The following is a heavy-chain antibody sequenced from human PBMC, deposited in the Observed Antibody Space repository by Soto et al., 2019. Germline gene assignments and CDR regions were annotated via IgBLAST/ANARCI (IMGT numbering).Heavy chain of an antibody. V-gene: IGHV3-23*01. CDR2: ISGSGGST. Sequence: EVQLLESGGGLVQPGGSLRLSCAASGFTFSSYAMSWVRQAPGKGLEWVSAISGSGGSTYYADSVKGRFTISRDNAKNTLYLQMNSLRAEDTAVYYCAHVGVDIVVVVAALGGWFDPWGQGTLVTVSS. CDR1: GFTFSSYA. CDR3: AHVGVDIVVVVAALGGWFDP. J-gene: IGHJ5*02. D-gene: IGHD2-15*01.